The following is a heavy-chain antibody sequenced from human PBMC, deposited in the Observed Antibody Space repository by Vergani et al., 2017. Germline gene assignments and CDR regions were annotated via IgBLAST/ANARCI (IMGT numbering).Heavy chain of an antibody. V-gene: IGHV3-9*02. CDR2: ISWNSNSI. CDR3: AKDLGTSSGGGWFDP. D-gene: IGHD6-6*01. CDR1: GFTSAGYA. Sequence: EGQLEESGGGLVLPGRSLRLSCVASGFTSAGYAMHWVRQAPGKGLEWVSGISWNSNSIGYADSVKGRFTISRDNAKNSLYLQMNSLRAEDTALYYCAKDLGTSSGGGWFDPWGQGTLVTVSS. J-gene: IGHJ5*02.